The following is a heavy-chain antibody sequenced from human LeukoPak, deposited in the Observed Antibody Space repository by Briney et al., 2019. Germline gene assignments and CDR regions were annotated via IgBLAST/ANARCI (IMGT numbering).Heavy chain of an antibody. D-gene: IGHD5-12*01. CDR3: ASHSGYDYFDY. CDR2: KYNSGST. Sequence: SETLSLTCTVSGGSISSYYWSWIRQPPGKGLEWIGYKYNSGSTNYNPSLKSRVTISVVTSKNQFSLKLSSVTAADTAVYYCASHSGYDYFDYWGQGTLVTVSS. CDR1: GGSISSYY. J-gene: IGHJ4*02. V-gene: IGHV4-59*01.